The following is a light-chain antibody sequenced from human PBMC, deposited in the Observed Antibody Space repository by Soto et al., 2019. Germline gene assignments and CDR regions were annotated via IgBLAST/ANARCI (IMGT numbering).Light chain of an antibody. V-gene: IGKV1-27*01. J-gene: IGKJ1*01. CDR1: QGISNY. CDR3: QKYNCAPWT. CDR2: VAS. Sequence: DIQMTQSPSSLSASVGDRVTITCRASQGISNYLAWYQQQPGKVPKLLIYVASTLQSGVPSRLSGSGSGTDFTLTISSLQPEDVATYYCQKYNCAPWTFGQGTKVEIK.